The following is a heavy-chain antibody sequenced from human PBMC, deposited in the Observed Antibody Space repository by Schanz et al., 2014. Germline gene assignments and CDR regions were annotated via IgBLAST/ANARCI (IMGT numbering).Heavy chain of an antibody. CDR1: GYSFTGYY. CDR3: ARESVSRTRLFDP. CDR2: INPSSGGT. J-gene: IGHJ5*02. V-gene: IGHV1-2*02. Sequence: QVHLVQSGAEVKEPGASVKVSCKASGYSFTGYYMNWVRQAPGQGLEWMGWINPSSGGTNYAQKLQGRVTMTKDTSINTVYMELSTLTSDDTAVYYCARESVSRTRLFDPWGQGTLVTVSS. D-gene: IGHD3-3*01.